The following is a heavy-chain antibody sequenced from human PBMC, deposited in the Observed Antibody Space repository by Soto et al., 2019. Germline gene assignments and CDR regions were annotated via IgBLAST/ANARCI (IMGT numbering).Heavy chain of an antibody. D-gene: IGHD5-12*01. CDR3: ASHRGGGYCGYEPPRYGMDV. CDR2: TYHRSKWYN. CDR1: GDSVSSNSAA. Sequence: PSQTLSLPCALSGDSVSSNSAAWNWIRQSPSRGLEWLGRTYHRSKWYNDYAVSVKGRITIKPDTSKNQFSLQWNSVTPEDTALYYCASHRGGGYCGYEPPRYGMDVWGQGTTVTVSS. J-gene: IGHJ6*02. V-gene: IGHV6-1*01.